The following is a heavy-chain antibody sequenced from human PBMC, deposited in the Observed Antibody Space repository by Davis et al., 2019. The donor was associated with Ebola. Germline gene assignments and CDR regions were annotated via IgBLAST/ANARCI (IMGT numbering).Heavy chain of an antibody. J-gene: IGHJ6*02. V-gene: IGHV3-66*01. CDR3: ASNYPYYYYGMDV. CDR1: GGSFSGYY. CDR2: IYSGGST. Sequence: ETLSLTCAVYGGSFSGYYWTWVRQAPGKGLEWVSVIYSGGSTYYADSVKGRFTISRDNSKNTLYLQMNSLRAEDTAVYYCASNYPYYYYGMDVWGQGTTVTVSS. D-gene: IGHD4-11*01.